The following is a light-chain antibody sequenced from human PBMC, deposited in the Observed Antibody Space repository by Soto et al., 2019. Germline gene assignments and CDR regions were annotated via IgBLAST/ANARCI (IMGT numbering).Light chain of an antibody. CDR1: QSISSW. CDR3: QQYNSYSGR. CDR2: KAS. V-gene: IGKV1-5*03. Sequence: DIQMTQSPSTLSASVGDRVTITCRASQSISSWLAWYQQKPGKAPKLLIYKASSLESGVPSRFSGSGSGTEFTLTISSLQPDDFATYYCQQYNSYSGRFGQGTKVEMK. J-gene: IGKJ1*01.